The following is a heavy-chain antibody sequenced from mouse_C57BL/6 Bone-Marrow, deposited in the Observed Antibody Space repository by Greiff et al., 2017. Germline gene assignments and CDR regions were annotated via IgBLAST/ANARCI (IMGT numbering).Heavy chain of an antibody. CDR3: ARHGRLRRRFAY. Sequence: EVQGVESGGDLVKPGASLKLSCAASGFTFSSYGMSWVRQTPDQRLAWVATISTGGSYTYYPDSVQGRFTISRDHAKNTLYLQMSSLKSEDTAMYYCARHGRLRRRFAYWGQGTLVTVSA. CDR1: GFTFSSYG. J-gene: IGHJ3*01. D-gene: IGHD2-2*01. CDR2: ISTGGSYT. V-gene: IGHV5-6*01.